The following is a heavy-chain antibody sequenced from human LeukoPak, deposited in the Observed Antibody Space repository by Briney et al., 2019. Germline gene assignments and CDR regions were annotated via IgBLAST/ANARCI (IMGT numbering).Heavy chain of an antibody. D-gene: IGHD5-18*01. Sequence: ASVKVSCKASGFTFTSYAISWVRQAPGQGLEWMGWISGYNGNTKYAQKVQGRVTMTTDTSTSTAYMELRSLRSDDTAVYYCARGYSYGSDYYYGMDVWGQGTTVTVSS. V-gene: IGHV1-18*01. J-gene: IGHJ6*02. CDR3: ARGYSYGSDYYYGMDV. CDR1: GFTFTSYA. CDR2: ISGYNGNT.